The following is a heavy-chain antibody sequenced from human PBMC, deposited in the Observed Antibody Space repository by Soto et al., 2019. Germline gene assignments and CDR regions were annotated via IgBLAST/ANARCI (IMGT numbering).Heavy chain of an antibody. V-gene: IGHV4-31*03. Sequence: QVQLQESGPGLVKPSQTLSLTCTVSGGSISSGGYYWSWIRQHPGKGLEWIGYIYYSGRTYYNPSLKSRFTISVDTSKNQFSLKLSSVTAADTAVYYCARYSGSYYVPIDYWGQGTLVTVSS. D-gene: IGHD1-26*01. CDR2: IYYSGRT. CDR1: GGSISSGGYY. J-gene: IGHJ4*02. CDR3: ARYSGSYYVPIDY.